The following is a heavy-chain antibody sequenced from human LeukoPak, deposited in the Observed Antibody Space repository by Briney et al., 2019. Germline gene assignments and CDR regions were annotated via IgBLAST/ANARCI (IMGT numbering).Heavy chain of an antibody. Sequence: SQTLSLTCAVSGGSVSSGGYSWSWIRQPPGKGLEWVGHIYHSGSTYYNPSLKSRVTISVGGTKNQLSLNLNSVTAADTAVYYCARDNGSGWFGMDVWGQGTTVTASS. CDR1: GGSVSSGGYS. V-gene: IGHV4-30-2*01. CDR2: IYHSGST. CDR3: ARDNGSGWFGMDV. D-gene: IGHD6-19*01. J-gene: IGHJ6*02.